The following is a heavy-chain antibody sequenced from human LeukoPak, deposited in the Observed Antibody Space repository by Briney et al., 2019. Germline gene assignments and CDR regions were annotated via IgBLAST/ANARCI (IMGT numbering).Heavy chain of an antibody. CDR2: MNPNSGNT. CDR3: ANEILLLNYFDY. CDR1: GYTFTSYD. J-gene: IGHJ4*02. D-gene: IGHD3-10*01. V-gene: IGHV1-8*03. Sequence: GASVKVSCKASGYTFTSYDINWVRQATGQGLEWMGWMNPNSGNTGYAQKFQGRVTITRNTSISTAYMELSSLRAEDTAVYYCANEILLLNYFDYWGQGTLVTVSS.